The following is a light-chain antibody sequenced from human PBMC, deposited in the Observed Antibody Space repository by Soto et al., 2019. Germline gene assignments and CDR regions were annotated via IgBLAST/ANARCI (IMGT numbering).Light chain of an antibody. CDR3: SSYAGTTTHVV. V-gene: IGLV2-23*02. CDR2: EVT. Sequence: QPVLTQPASVSGSPGQSITISCTGTSSDVGSYSLVSWYQQHPGKAPKLMIYEVTKRPSGVSNRFSGSKSGNTASLTISGLQAEDEADYYCSSYAGTTTHVVFGGGTKLTVL. CDR1: SSDVGSYSL. J-gene: IGLJ2*01.